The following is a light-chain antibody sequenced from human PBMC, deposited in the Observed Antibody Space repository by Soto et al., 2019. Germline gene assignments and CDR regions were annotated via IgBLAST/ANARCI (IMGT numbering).Light chain of an antibody. V-gene: IGLV2-8*01. CDR1: SSDVGGYNS. Sequence: QSALTQPPSASGSPGQSVTISCTGTSSDVGGYNSVSWYQQHPGKAPRLMIYEVNKRPSGVPYHFSGSKSGNTASLTVSGLQAKDEADYYCNCQAGSNNLWVFGEGTKLTVL. CDR3: NCQAGSNNLWV. CDR2: EVN. J-gene: IGLJ3*02.